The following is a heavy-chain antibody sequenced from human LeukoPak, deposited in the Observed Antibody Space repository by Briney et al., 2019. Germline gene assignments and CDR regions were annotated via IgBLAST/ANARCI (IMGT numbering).Heavy chain of an antibody. D-gene: IGHD3-22*01. CDR2: INPSGGST. V-gene: IGHV1-46*01. CDR1: GYTFTSYY. CDR3: ARDPSYDSSGYYLFDY. Sequence: ASVKVSCTASGYTFTSYYMHWVRQAPGQGLEWMGIINPSGGSTSYAQKFQGRVTMTRDTSTSTVYMELSSLRSEDTAVYYCARDPSYDSSGYYLFDYWGQGTLVTVSS. J-gene: IGHJ4*02.